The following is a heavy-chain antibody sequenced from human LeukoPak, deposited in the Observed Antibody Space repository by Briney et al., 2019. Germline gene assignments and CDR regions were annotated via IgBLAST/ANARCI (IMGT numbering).Heavy chain of an antibody. D-gene: IGHD5-24*01. CDR1: GYTFTGYY. Sequence: GASVKVSCKASGYTFTGYYMHWVRQAPGQGLEWMGWINPNSGGTNYAQKFQGRVTMTRDTSISTAYMELSRLRSGDTAVYYCARERGDSYGYNVFDYWGQGTLVTVSS. J-gene: IGHJ4*02. CDR2: INPNSGGT. V-gene: IGHV1-2*02. CDR3: ARERGDSYGYNVFDY.